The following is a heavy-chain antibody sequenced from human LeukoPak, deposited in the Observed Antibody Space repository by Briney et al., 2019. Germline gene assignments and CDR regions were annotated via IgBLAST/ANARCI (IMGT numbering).Heavy chain of an antibody. CDR3: AIDRCSTTWHADY. Sequence: WGSLTLTCAASGFSFSTYDMSWVRQAPGKGLEWVSRINASGDSTYYRDSKKRRIIISSDTYEDTSYKQMTSPTADTTAVYYCAIDRCSTTWHADYWGQGTLVTVPS. J-gene: IGHJ4*02. CDR1: GFSFSTYD. CDR2: INASGDST. D-gene: IGHD6-13*01. V-gene: IGHV3-23*01.